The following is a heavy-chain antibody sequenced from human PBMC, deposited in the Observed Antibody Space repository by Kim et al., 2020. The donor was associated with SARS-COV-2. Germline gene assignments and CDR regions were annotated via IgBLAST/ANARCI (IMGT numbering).Heavy chain of an antibody. V-gene: IGHV3-23*01. J-gene: IGHJ1*01. CDR2: ISGSDGST. CDR3: AKHFGSSGSEFQH. CDR1: GFTFSAYA. D-gene: IGHD3-22*01. Sequence: GGSLRLSCTASGFTFSAYAMSWVRQAPGKGLEWVSAISGSDGSTYYADSVKGRFIISRDNSKNTLHLRMNSLRAEYTAVYYCAKHFGSSGSEFQHSGQGT.